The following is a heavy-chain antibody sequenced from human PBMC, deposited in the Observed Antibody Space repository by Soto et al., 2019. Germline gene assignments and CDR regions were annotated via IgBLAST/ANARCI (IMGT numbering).Heavy chain of an antibody. CDR2: IIPIFGTA. J-gene: IGHJ4*02. V-gene: IGHV1-69*12. CDR1: GGTFSSYA. Sequence: QVQLVQSGAEVKKPGSSVKVSCKASGGTFSSYAISWVRQAPGQGLEWMGGIIPIFGTANYEQKFQGRVTITADEATSTAYMELSSLRAEDTAVYYCARRATYGVVFDYWGQGTLVTVSS. CDR3: ARRATYGVVFDY. D-gene: IGHD4-17*01.